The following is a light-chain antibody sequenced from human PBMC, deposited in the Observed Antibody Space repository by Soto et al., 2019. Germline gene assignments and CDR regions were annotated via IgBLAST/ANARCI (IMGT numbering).Light chain of an antibody. CDR3: STYASTRTPHD. J-gene: IGLJ1*01. CDR1: SSDVGGYNY. V-gene: IGLV2-14*03. CDR2: DVS. Sequence: QSVLTQPASVSGSPGQSITISCTGTSSDVGGYNYVSWYQQHPGKAPKLMIYDVSYRPSGVSNRFSGSKSGNTASLTVSGLQADVYADYYCSTYASTRTPHDFGTGT.